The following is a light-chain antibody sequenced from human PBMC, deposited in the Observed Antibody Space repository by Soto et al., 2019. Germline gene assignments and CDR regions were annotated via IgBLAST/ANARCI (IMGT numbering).Light chain of an antibody. CDR1: QGISSY. J-gene: IGKJ1*01. Sequence: AIRMTQSPSSFSASTGDRGTITCRASQGISSYLAWYQQKPGKAPKLLIYAASTLQSGVPSRFSGSGSGTDFTLTLRCLQSEDFTIYCCQQYYSYPRTFGQGTKVEIK. CDR3: QQYYSYPRT. V-gene: IGKV1-8*01. CDR2: AAS.